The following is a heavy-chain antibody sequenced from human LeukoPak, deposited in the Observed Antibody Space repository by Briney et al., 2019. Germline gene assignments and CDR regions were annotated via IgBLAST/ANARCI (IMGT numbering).Heavy chain of an antibody. V-gene: IGHV4-30-4*01. J-gene: IGHJ4*02. CDR3: ARGPFDY. CDR2: IYYSGST. Sequence: QASETLSLTCTVSGGSISSGDYYWSWIRQPPGKGLEWIGYIYYSGSTYYNPSLKSRVTISVDTSKNQFSLKLSSVTAADTAVYYCARGPFDYWGQGALVTVSS. CDR1: GGSISSGDYY.